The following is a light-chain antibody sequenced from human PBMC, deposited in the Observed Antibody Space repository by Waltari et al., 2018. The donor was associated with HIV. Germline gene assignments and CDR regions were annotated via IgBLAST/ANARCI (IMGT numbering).Light chain of an antibody. CDR3: HQYNDWPRT. CDR2: GAS. Sequence: EIVMTQSPATLSMSPGERATLSCRASQSVSSNLAWYQQKPGQAPRLLIYGASTRATGIPARFSGSGSGTEFTLTISSLQSEDFSVYYCHQYNDWPRTFGQGTKLDIK. V-gene: IGKV3-15*01. J-gene: IGKJ2*01. CDR1: QSVSSN.